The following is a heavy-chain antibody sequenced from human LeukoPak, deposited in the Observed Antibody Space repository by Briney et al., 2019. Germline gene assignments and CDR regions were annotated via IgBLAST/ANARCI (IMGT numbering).Heavy chain of an antibody. V-gene: IGHV3-21*01. CDR3: ASRVVPAAEGSDY. D-gene: IGHD2-2*01. Sequence: GGSLRLSCAASGFTFSSYSMNWVRQAPGKGLEWVSSISSSSSYIYYADSVKGRFTISRDNTKNSLYLQMNSLRAEDTAVYYCASRVVPAAEGSDYWGQGTLVTVSS. CDR1: GFTFSSYS. CDR2: ISSSSSYI. J-gene: IGHJ4*02.